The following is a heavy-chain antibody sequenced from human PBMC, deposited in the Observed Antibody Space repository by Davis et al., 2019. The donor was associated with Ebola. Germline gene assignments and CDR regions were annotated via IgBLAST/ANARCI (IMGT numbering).Heavy chain of an antibody. CDR3: AKEGDYCGRDSYGSFDY. CDR2: ISGRSTTI. D-gene: IGHD2-21*02. Sequence: PGGSLRLSCAASGFTFSSYAMSWVRQVPGKGLEWVSVISGRSTTIYYADSVKGRFTISRDNSKNTMYLQMNSLRDEDTAVYYCAKEGDYCGRDSYGSFDYWGQGTLVTVSS. V-gene: IGHV3-23*01. J-gene: IGHJ4*02. CDR1: GFTFSSYA.